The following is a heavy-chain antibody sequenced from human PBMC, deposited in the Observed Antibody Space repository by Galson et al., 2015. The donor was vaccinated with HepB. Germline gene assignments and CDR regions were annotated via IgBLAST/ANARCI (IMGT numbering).Heavy chain of an antibody. Sequence: SLRLSCAASGFTFVNYAMNWVRQAPGKGLEWVSYISSSSSGITQYADSVKGRFTISRDNAKNSLYLQMNSLRSEDTAVYYCARDTSSGWKIDNWGQGTLVTVSS. V-gene: IGHV3-48*01. J-gene: IGHJ4*02. D-gene: IGHD6-19*01. CDR3: ARDTSSGWKIDN. CDR1: GFTFVNYA. CDR2: ISSSSSGIT.